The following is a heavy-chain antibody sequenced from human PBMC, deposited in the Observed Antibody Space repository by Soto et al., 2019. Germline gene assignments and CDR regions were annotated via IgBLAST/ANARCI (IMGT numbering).Heavy chain of an antibody. CDR1: GGTFSKYA. CDR2: IIPIDGTT. Sequence: QVQLVQSGAEVKKPGSSVKVSCKASGGTFSKYAITWVRQAPEQGLEWMGGIIPIDGTTNCAQKIQGRVTIRGDESTSTAYMELSSLSSDDTAVYYCARALPFGNLFLFFDTCGQGTTVTVSS. J-gene: IGHJ3*02. V-gene: IGHV1-69*01. CDR3: ARALPFGNLFLFFDT. D-gene: IGHD2-21*01.